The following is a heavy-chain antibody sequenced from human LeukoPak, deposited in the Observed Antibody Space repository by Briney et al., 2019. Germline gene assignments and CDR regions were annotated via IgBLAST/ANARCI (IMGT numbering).Heavy chain of an antibody. CDR1: GGSISSYY. CDR2: IYHSGST. D-gene: IGHD3-16*01. Sequence: SETLSLTCTVSGGSISSYYWSWIRQPPGKGLEWIGSIYHSGSTYYNPSLKSRVTISVDTSKNQFSLKLSSVTAADTAVYYCARTELGDYWGQGTLVTVSS. CDR3: ARTELGDY. J-gene: IGHJ4*02. V-gene: IGHV4-59*08.